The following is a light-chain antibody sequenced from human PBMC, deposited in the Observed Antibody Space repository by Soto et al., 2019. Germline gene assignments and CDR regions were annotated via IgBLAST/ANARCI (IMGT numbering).Light chain of an antibody. Sequence: DIQMTQSPSTLSASVGDRVTITCRASQNIKSWLAWYQQKPGKAPNLLIYKASSLETGVPSRFSGSGSGTEFTLTISSLQPDDFATYYCHHYDSYPITFGQGTRLEIK. CDR2: KAS. J-gene: IGKJ5*01. V-gene: IGKV1-5*03. CDR3: HHYDSYPIT. CDR1: QNIKSW.